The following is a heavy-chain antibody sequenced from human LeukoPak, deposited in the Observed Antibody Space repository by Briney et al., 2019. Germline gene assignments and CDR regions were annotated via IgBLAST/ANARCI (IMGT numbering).Heavy chain of an antibody. CDR2: IYSGGST. Sequence: QPGGSLRLSCAASGFTFSIYGMHWVRQAPGKGLEWVSVIYSGGSTYYADSVKGRFTISRDNSKNTLYLQMNSLRAEDTAVYYCARGGLWFGELLGPFDYWGQGTLVTVSS. CDR1: GFTFSIYG. D-gene: IGHD3-10*01. CDR3: ARGGLWFGELLGPFDY. J-gene: IGHJ4*02. V-gene: IGHV3-NL1*01.